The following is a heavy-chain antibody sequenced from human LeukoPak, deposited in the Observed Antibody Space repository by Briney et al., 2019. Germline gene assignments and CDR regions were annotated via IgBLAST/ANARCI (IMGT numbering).Heavy chain of an antibody. J-gene: IGHJ5*02. V-gene: IGHV4-59*08. Sequence: SETLSLTCTVSGGSISSYYWGWIRQPPGKGLEWIGYIYYSGSTNYNPSLKSRVTISVDTSKNQFSLKLSSVTAADTAVYYCARMVRESTNWFDPWGQGTLVTVSS. CDR1: GGSISSYY. CDR3: ARMVRESTNWFDP. D-gene: IGHD3-10*01. CDR2: IYYSGST.